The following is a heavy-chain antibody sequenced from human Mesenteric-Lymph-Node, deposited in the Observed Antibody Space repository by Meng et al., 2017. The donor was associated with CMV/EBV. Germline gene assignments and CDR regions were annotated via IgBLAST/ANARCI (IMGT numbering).Heavy chain of an antibody. CDR3: ARRGNYDSDYSEY. CDR2: VHHSGTT. CDR1: GDAISNSTYY. J-gene: IGHJ4*02. V-gene: IGHV4-39*01. D-gene: IGHD3-22*01. Sequence: QLPLQESCPGLVKPSEPLSLSCLGSGDAISNSTYYWTWIRQPPGKGLEWIGSVHHSGTTYYNPSLKGRLTISVDTSANLFSLRLTTVTAADTATYYCARRGNYDSDYSEYWGQGTLVTVSS.